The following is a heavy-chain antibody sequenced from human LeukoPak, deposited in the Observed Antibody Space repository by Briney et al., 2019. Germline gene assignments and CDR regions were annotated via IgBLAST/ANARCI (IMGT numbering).Heavy chain of an antibody. D-gene: IGHD3-3*02. V-gene: IGHV3-7*01. CDR3: ARDPGFSSFDY. J-gene: IGHJ4*02. CDR1: GFTFSDYW. CDR2: INRDGSVK. Sequence: GGSLRLSCAVSGFTFSDYWVTWVRQTPGKGLEFVANINRDGSVKNYVDSVKGRFTISRDNAKNSLYLQVTSLRVDDTAIYYCARDPGFSSFDYWGQGILVTVSS.